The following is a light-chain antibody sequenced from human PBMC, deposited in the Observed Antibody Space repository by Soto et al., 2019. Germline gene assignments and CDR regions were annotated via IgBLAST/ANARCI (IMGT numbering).Light chain of an antibody. V-gene: IGKV1-5*01. J-gene: IGKJ1*01. CDR2: DAS. CDR1: QSIRTW. CDR3: QQYHNYPRT. Sequence: DIQMTQSPSTLSASVGDRATITCGASQSIRTWLAWYQHKPGKAPKFLIYDASTVESGVPSRFSGSGSGTEFTLTISDLQPDDFATYYCQQYHNYPRTFGQGTKVDIK.